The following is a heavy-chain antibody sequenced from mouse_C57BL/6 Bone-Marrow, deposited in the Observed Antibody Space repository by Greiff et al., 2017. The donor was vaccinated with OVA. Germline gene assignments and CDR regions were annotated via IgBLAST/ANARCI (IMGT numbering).Heavy chain of an antibody. CDR1: GYTFTSHW. V-gene: IGHV1-56*01. J-gene: IGHJ1*03. Sequence: QVQLQQSGPELVRPGASVKISCKAPGYTFTSHWMQLVRQRPGQGLEWIGEIFPGSGSTYYNEKFKGKATLTVDTSSSTAYMQLSSLTSEDSAVYFCARSYYYGSSYDWYFDVWGTGTTVTVSS. CDR2: IFPGSGST. D-gene: IGHD1-1*01. CDR3: ARSYYYGSSYDWYFDV.